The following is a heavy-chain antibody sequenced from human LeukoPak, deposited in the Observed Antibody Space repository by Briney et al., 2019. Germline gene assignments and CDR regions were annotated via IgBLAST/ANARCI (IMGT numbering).Heavy chain of an antibody. CDR1: GGSISSYY. CDR2: IYYSGST. CDR3: ARRKVTIFGVVSGYYYYYMDV. D-gene: IGHD3-3*01. J-gene: IGHJ6*03. Sequence: SETLSLTCTVSGGSISSYYWSWIRQPPGKGLEWIGYIYYSGSTNCNPSLKSRVTISVDTSKNQFSLKLSSVTAADTAVYYCARRKVTIFGVVSGYYYYYMDVWGKGTTVTVSS. V-gene: IGHV4-59*08.